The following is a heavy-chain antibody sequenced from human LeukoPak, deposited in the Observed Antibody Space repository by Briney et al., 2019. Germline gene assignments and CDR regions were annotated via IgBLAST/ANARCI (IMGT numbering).Heavy chain of an antibody. Sequence: ASVKVSCKASGHTFTSYAMNWVRQAPGQGLEWMGWINTNTGNPTYAQGFTGRFVFSLDTSVSTAYLQISSLKAEDTAVYYCARAAYYYDSSGYPEYFDYWGQGTLVTVSS. V-gene: IGHV7-4-1*02. CDR3: ARAAYYYDSSGYPEYFDY. CDR1: GHTFTSYA. J-gene: IGHJ4*02. CDR2: INTNTGNP. D-gene: IGHD3-22*01.